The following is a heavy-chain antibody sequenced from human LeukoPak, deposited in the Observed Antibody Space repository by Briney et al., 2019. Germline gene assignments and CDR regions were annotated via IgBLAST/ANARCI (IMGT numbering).Heavy chain of an antibody. CDR1: GFTFHDYA. CDR2: ITWNSGSI. D-gene: IGHD3-22*01. V-gene: IGHV3-9*01. J-gene: IGHJ4*02. CDR3: AKDGYYDSTGYPDY. Sequence: GGSLRLSCAASGFTFHDYAMHWVRQAPGKGLEWVSGITWNSGSIGYADSVKGRFTISRDNAKNSLYLQMNSLRPEDTALYYCAKDGYYDSTGYPDYWGQGTLVTVSS.